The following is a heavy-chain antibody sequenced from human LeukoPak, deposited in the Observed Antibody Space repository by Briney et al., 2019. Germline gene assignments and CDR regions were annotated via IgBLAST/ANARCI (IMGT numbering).Heavy chain of an antibody. J-gene: IGHJ6*02. Sequence: PGGPLRLSCAASGFTFSSYSMNWVRQAPGKGLEWVSSISSSSSSYIYYADSVKGRLTISRDNAKNSLYLQRNSLGAEETAVYYCARDGKKLDTAMAQYYYCYYGMDVWGQGTTVTVSS. CDR2: ISSSSSSYI. D-gene: IGHD5-18*01. V-gene: IGHV3-21*01. CDR1: GFTFSSYS. CDR3: ARDGKKLDTAMAQYYYCYYGMDV.